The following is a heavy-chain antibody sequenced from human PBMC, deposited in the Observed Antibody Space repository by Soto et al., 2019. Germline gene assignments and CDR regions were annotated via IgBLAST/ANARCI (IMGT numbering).Heavy chain of an antibody. J-gene: IGHJ4*02. CDR1: GFTFSSYG. CDR2: ISYDGSNK. V-gene: IGHV3-30*18. Sequence: LRLSCAASGFTFSSYGMHWARQAPGKGLEWVAVISYDGSNKYYADSVKGRFTISRDNSKNTLYLQMNSLRAEDTAVYYCAKDRGITGTSDYWGQGTLVTVSS. CDR3: AKDRGITGTSDY. D-gene: IGHD1-20*01.